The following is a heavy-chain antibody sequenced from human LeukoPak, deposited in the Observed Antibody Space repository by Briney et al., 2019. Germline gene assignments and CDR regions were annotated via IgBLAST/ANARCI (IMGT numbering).Heavy chain of an antibody. CDR1: GFTFSSYG. D-gene: IGHD3-16*01. J-gene: IGHJ4*02. Sequence: AGGSLRLSCAASGFTFSSYGMHWVRQAPGKGLEWVAVIWYDGSNKYYADSVKGRFTISRDNSKNTLYLQMNSLRAEDTAVYYCARDEFVGGDFTSHFDYWGQGTLVTVSS. CDR2: IWYDGSNK. CDR3: ARDEFVGGDFTSHFDY. V-gene: IGHV3-33*01.